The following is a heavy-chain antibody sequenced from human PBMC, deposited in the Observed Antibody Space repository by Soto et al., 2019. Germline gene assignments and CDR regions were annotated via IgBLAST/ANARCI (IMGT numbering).Heavy chain of an antibody. CDR1: GGSFSGYY. CDR3: GRGQRYYDILVEDYFYYGMAV. D-gene: IGHD3-9*01. J-gene: IGHJ6*02. Sequence: ASETLSLTCAVYGGSFSGYYWSWIRQPPGKGLEWIGEIYHSGSTSYNPSLKSRVTISVDTSKKQFSLKLSSVTAADTAVYYCGRGQRYYDILVEDYFYYGMAVWGQGTTVTVSS. CDR2: IYHSGST. V-gene: IGHV4-34*01.